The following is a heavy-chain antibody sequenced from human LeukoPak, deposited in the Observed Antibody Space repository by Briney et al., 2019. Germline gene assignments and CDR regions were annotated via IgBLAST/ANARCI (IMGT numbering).Heavy chain of an antibody. CDR1: GFTFSSYG. V-gene: IGHV3-30*18. Sequence: GGSLRLSCAASGFTFSSYGMHWVRQAPGKGLEWVAVISYDGSNKYYADSVKGRFTISRDNSKNTLYLQMNSLRAEDTAVYYCAKLWGDTGQLWYAFDIWGQGTMVTVSS. D-gene: IGHD5-18*01. J-gene: IGHJ3*02. CDR3: AKLWGDTGQLWYAFDI. CDR2: ISYDGSNK.